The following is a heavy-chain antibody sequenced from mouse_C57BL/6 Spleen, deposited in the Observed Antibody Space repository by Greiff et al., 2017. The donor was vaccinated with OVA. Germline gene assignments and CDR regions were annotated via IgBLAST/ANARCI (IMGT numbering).Heavy chain of an antibody. CDR1: GYTFTNYW. CDR2: IYPGGGYT. Sequence: VKLMESGAELVRPGTSVKLSCKASGYTFTNYWIGWAKQRPGHGLEWIGDIYPGGGYTNYNEKFKGKATLTAAKSSSTAYMQFSSLTSENSAIYSGASKGATVDCYAMDYWGQGTSVTVSS. D-gene: IGHD1-1*01. J-gene: IGHJ4*01. V-gene: IGHV1-63*01. CDR3: ASKGATVDCYAMDY.